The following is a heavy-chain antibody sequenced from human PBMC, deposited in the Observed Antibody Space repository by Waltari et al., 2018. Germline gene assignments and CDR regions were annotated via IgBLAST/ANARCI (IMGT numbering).Heavy chain of an antibody. CDR3: ARDLTDGGIAFFFDY. Sequence: EVQLVQSGAEVKKPGESLKISCKGSGYTFTNPWIGWVRQVPGKGLEWMAIIHPGNSDTRYRPSFQGQVTISADKSTSTAYLQWSSLKASDTAIYYCARDLTDGGIAFFFDYWGQGTRVTVSS. CDR1: GYTFTNPW. V-gene: IGHV5-51*03. D-gene: IGHD3-16*01. CDR2: IHPGNSDT. J-gene: IGHJ4*02.